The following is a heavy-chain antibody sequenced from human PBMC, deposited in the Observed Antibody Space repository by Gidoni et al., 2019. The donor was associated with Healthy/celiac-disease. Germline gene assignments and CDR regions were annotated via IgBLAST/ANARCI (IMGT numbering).Heavy chain of an antibody. CDR2: ISTYNGNT. J-gene: IGHJ6*02. D-gene: IGHD1-1*01. CDR3: ARERGWNPVPTDHYYYGMDV. CDR1: GYTSTSYG. Sequence: QVQLVQSGADVKKPGASVKFYCKASGYTSTSYGISWVRQAPGQGLGWMGWISTYNGNTKYAQKLQGRVTMTTDTSTSTAYMELRSMRSDDTAMYYCARERGWNPVPTDHYYYGMDVWGQGTTVTVSS. V-gene: IGHV1-18*01.